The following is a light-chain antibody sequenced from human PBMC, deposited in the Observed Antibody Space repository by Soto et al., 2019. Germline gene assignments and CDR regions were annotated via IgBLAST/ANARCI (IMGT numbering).Light chain of an antibody. CDR2: SAS. V-gene: IGKV1-39*01. J-gene: IGKJ1*01. Sequence: DIQMTQSPSSLSASVGDRVTITCRASQSISSYVNWYQQKPGKAPNLLIYSASTLQSGVQSRFTGGGSVTDFSLTINSLEPEDFATYICQQIYSTPWTFGQGTKVEI. CDR1: QSISSY. CDR3: QQIYSTPWT.